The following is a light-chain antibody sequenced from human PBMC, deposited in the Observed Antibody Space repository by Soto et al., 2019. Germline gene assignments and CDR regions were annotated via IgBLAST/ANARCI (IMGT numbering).Light chain of an antibody. V-gene: IGKV4-1*01. CDR2: WAS. CDR3: QQYYSTHWT. J-gene: IGKJ1*01. Sequence: DIVMTQSPDSLAVSLGERATINCKSSQSVLYSSNNKNYLAWYQQKPGQPPKLLIYWASTRESGVPDRFSGSGSGIDFTLTISSLKAEDVAVYYCQQYYSTHWTFGQGTKVEIK. CDR1: QSVLYSSNNKNY.